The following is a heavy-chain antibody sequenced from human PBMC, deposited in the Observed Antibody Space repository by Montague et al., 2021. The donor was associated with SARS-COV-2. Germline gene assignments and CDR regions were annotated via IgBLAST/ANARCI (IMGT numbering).Heavy chain of an antibody. CDR2: IYYSGST. CDR3: ASQVPDFWSGIDY. J-gene: IGHJ4*02. CDR1: GGFISSYY. Sequence: SETLSLTCTVSGGFISSYYWSWIRQPPGKGLEWIGYIYYSGSTNYNPSLKSRVTISVDTSKNQLSLKLSSVIAADTAVYYCASQVPDFWSGIDYWGQGTLVTVSS. V-gene: IGHV4-59*01. D-gene: IGHD3-3*01.